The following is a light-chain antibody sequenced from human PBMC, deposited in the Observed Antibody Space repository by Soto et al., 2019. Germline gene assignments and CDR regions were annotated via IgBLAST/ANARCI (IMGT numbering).Light chain of an antibody. J-gene: IGKJ4*01. CDR2: GAS. CDR1: QSVSSSD. Sequence: EIVLTQSPGTLSLSPGERATLSCRASQSVSSSDLAWYQQKPGQAPRLLIYGASSQATGIPDRFSGSGSGTDFTLTISRLEPEAFAVYYCQQYGSSPLTFGGGTKVEIK. CDR3: QQYGSSPLT. V-gene: IGKV3-20*01.